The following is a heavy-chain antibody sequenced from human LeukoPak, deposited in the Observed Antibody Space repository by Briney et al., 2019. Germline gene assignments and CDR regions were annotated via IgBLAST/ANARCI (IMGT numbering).Heavy chain of an antibody. CDR3: AKDLHYGSADY. CDR1: GFTFSSYA. CDR2: ISGSGGST. J-gene: IGHJ4*02. V-gene: IGHV3-23*01. Sequence: GGSLRLSCAASGFTFSSYAMSWVRQAPGKGLEWVSAISGSGGSTYYADSVKGRFTISRGNAKNALYLQMNSLRAEDTAVYYCAKDLHYGSADYWGQGTLVTVSS. D-gene: IGHD3-10*01.